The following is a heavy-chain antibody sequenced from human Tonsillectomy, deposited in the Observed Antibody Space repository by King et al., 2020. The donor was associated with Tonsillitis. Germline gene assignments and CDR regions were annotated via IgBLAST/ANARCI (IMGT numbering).Heavy chain of an antibody. CDR3: ARTRYYYDGSGYGWFDP. CDR2: IDWDDEK. CDR1: GFSLTTSGMC. D-gene: IGHD3-22*01. J-gene: IGHJ5*02. V-gene: IGHV2-70*01. Sequence: VTLKESGPALVKPTQTLTLTCTFSGFSLTTSGMCVSWIRQPPGKALEWLALIDWDDEKYYSTSLKTRLTISKDTSKNQVVLTMTNMDPVDTATYYCARTRYYYDGSGYGWFDPWGQGTLVTVSS.